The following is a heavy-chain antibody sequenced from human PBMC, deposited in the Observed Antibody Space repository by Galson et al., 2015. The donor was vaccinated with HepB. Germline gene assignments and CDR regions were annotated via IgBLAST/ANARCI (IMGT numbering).Heavy chain of an antibody. V-gene: IGHV1-46*01. CDR2: INPSGGST. CDR3: VRADRSSGRAFDY. Sequence: SEKVSCKASGYTFTSYYMHWVRQAPGQGLEWMGIINPSGGSTGYAQKFQGRVTMTRDTSTSPVYMELSSLRSEDTAVYYCVRADRSSGRAFDYWGQGTLVTVSS. D-gene: IGHD3-22*01. J-gene: IGHJ4*02. CDR1: GYTFTSYY.